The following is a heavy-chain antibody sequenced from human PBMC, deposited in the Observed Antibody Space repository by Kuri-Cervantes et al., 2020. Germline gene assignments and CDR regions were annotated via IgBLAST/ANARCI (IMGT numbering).Heavy chain of an antibody. Sequence: LSLTCAASGFTFSSYAMSWVRQAPGKGLEWVSAISGSGGSTYYADSVKGRFTISSDNSKNTLYLQMNSLRAEDTAVYYCAKLLLWFGELLYPWSDFDYWGQGTLVTVSS. CDR2: ISGSGGST. V-gene: IGHV3-23*01. J-gene: IGHJ4*02. CDR1: GFTFSSYA. CDR3: AKLLLWFGELLYPWSDFDY. D-gene: IGHD3-10*01.